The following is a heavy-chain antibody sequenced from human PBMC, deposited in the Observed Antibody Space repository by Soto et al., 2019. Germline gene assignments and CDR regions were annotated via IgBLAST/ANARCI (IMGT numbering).Heavy chain of an antibody. J-gene: IGHJ6*02. CDR1: GGTFSKYS. CDR3: SITSYCHGSSCYSRNYSGMDV. V-gene: IGHV1-69*06. D-gene: IGHD2-21*01. CDR2: ITPFVDTS. Sequence: QVRLVQSGAEVKKPGSSVKVSCKVSGGTFSKYSLSWVRQTPGQGLEWMGGITPFVDTSNYAQRFLGRFTITADKSTNTAILEVIGLTSEDTALYFCSITSYCHGSSCYSRNYSGMDVWGQGTKVTVSS.